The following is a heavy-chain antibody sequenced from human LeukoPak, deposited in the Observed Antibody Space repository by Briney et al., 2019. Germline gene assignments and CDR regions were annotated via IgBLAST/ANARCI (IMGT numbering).Heavy chain of an antibody. D-gene: IGHD3-22*01. Sequence: GASVKVSCKASGGTFSSYAISWVRQAPGQGLEWMGRIIPILGIANYAQKFQGRVTITADKSTSTAYMELSSLRSGDTAVYYCARCRSHYYDSSGYYSYYYYYYMDVWGKGTTVTVSS. J-gene: IGHJ6*03. V-gene: IGHV1-69*04. CDR1: GGTFSSYA. CDR2: IIPILGIA. CDR3: ARCRSHYYDSSGYYSYYYYYYMDV.